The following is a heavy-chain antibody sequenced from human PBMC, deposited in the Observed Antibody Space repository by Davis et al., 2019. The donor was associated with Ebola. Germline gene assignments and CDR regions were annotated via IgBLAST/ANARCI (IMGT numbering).Heavy chain of an antibody. J-gene: IGHJ6*02. Sequence: PSETLSLTCAASGFTFSSYGMHWVRQAPGKGLEWVAVIWYDGSNKYYADSVKGRFTISRDNSKNTLYLQMNSLRAEDTAVYYCARGDFWSGYYQTYYYYYGMDVWGQGTTVTVSS. CDR2: IWYDGSNK. V-gene: IGHV3-33*01. CDR1: GFTFSSYG. CDR3: ARGDFWSGYYQTYYYYYGMDV. D-gene: IGHD3-3*01.